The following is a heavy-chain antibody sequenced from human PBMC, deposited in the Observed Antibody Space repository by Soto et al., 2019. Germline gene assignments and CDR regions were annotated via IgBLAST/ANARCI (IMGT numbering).Heavy chain of an antibody. CDR1: GYGFTTFW. D-gene: IGHD4-17*01. V-gene: IGHV5-10-1*03. CDR2: IDPTDSDV. Sequence: EVQLVQSGAEAKKPGESVTISCRTSGYGFTTFWIGWVRQLPGKGLEWVGRIDPTDSDVKYSPTFQGRVSISVDKSLSTIFLRWDGLTASDSGIYYCARHLTGAYGDAWGLGTQLTVST. CDR3: ARHLTGAYGDA. J-gene: IGHJ5*02.